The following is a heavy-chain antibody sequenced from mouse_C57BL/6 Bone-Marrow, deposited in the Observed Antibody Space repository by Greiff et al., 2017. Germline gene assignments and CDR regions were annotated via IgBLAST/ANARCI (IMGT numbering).Heavy chain of an antibody. J-gene: IGHJ4*01. CDR2: ISSGGSYT. CDR3: ARPVMDY. V-gene: IGHV5-6*01. Sequence: EVMLVESGGDLVKPGGSLKLSCAASGFTFSSYGMSWVRQTPDKRLEWVATISSGGSYTYYPDSVKGRFTISRDNAKNTLYLQMSSLKSEVTAMYYCARPVMDYWGQGTSVTVSS. CDR1: GFTFSSYG.